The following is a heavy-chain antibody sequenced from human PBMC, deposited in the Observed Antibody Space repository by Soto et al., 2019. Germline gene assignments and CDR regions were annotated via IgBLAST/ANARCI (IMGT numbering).Heavy chain of an antibody. J-gene: IGHJ6*02. D-gene: IGHD5-12*01. Sequence: GESLKISCKGSGYSFTSYWIGWVRQMPGKGLEWMGIIYPGDSDTRYSPSFQGQVTISADKSISTAYLQWSSLKASDTAMYYCARGYSGYDTHYYYYYGMDVWGQGTTVTVSS. CDR3: ARGYSGYDTHYYYYYGMDV. CDR1: GYSFTSYW. V-gene: IGHV5-51*01. CDR2: IYPGDSDT.